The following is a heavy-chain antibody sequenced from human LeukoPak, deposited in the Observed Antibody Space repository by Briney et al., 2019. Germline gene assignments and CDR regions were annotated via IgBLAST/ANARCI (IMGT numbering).Heavy chain of an antibody. CDR3: ASPPGHFGLKRYYFDY. CDR1: GGSFSGYY. V-gene: IGHV4-34*01. J-gene: IGHJ4*02. Sequence: SETLSLTCAVYGGSFSGYYWSWIRQPPGKGLEWIGEINHRGSTNYNPSLKSRVTISVDTSKKQFSLKLSSVTAAATAVYYCASPPGHFGLKRYYFDYWGQGTLVTVSS. CDR2: INHRGST. D-gene: IGHD1-14*01.